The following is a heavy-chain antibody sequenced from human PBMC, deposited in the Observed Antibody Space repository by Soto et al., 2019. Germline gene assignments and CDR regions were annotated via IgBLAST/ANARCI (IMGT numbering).Heavy chain of an antibody. V-gene: IGHV3-48*01. CDR2: ISGSSSTI. D-gene: IGHD2-2*01. Sequence: SGGSLRLSCAASGFTFSSYSMNWVRQAPGKGLEWVSYISGSSSTIYYADSVKGRFTISRDNAKNSLYLQMNSLRAEDTAVYYATRSAYMDVWGKGTTVTVSS. CDR3: TRSAYMDV. J-gene: IGHJ6*03. CDR1: GFTFSSYS.